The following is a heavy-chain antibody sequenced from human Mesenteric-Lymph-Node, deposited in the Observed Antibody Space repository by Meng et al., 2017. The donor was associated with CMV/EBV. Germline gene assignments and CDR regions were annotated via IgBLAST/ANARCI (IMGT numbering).Heavy chain of an antibody. CDR3: ARDSYSTYGAIDS. CDR2: ISHKGDNI. D-gene: IGHD4-11*01. Sequence: GGSLRLSCTASGFRFNNHAMNWVRQAPGEGLQWLAVISHKGDNIFYAESVKGRFTIGRDNLKNTLYLQMNSLRTEDTALYYCARDSYSTYGAIDSWGQGTLVTVSS. J-gene: IGHJ4*02. CDR1: GFRFNNHA. V-gene: IGHV3-30-3*01.